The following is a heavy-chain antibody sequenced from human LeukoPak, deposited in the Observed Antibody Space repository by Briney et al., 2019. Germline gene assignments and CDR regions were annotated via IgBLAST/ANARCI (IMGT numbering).Heavy chain of an antibody. CDR3: AKDQYDILTGYYN. CDR2: ISGSGGST. J-gene: IGHJ4*02. V-gene: IGHV3-23*01. Sequence: GGSLRLSCAASGFTFSSYAMSWFRQAPGKGLEWVSAISGSGGSTYYADSVKGRFTISRDNSKNTLYLQMNSLRAEDTAVYYCAKDQYDILTGYYNWGQGTLVTVSS. CDR1: GFTFSSYA. D-gene: IGHD3-9*01.